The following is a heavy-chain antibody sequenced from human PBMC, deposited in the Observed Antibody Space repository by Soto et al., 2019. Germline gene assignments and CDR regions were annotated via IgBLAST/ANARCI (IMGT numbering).Heavy chain of an antibody. CDR1: GGSFSGYY. Sequence: QKQLQQWGAGLLKASETLSLTCSVSGGSFSGYYLAWIRQPPGKGLEWIGEINHAGSTKYHPSLKSRVVLSVDLSNTHFSLTLRSVTAADTAVYFCARQSGPAYRYGMDIWGQGTTVAVSS. J-gene: IGHJ6*02. V-gene: IGHV4-34*02. D-gene: IGHD1-1*01. CDR3: ARQSGPAYRYGMDI. CDR2: INHAGST.